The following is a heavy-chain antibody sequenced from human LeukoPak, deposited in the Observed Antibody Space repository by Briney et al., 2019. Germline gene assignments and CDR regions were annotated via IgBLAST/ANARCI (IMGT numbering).Heavy chain of an antibody. V-gene: IGHV4-4*07. Sequence: SETLSLTCTVSGGSISSYYWSWIRQPAGKGLEWIGRIYTSGSTNYNPSLKSRVTMSVDTSKNQFSLKLSSVTAADTAVYYCARGGRRAARQVGYYYYYYMDVWGKGTTVTVSS. CDR2: IYTSGST. D-gene: IGHD6-6*01. J-gene: IGHJ6*03. CDR3: ARGGRRAARQVGYYYYYYMDV. CDR1: GGSISSYY.